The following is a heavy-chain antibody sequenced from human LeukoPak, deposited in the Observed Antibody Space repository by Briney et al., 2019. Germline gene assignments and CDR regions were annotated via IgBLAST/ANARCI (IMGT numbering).Heavy chain of an antibody. D-gene: IGHD5-24*01. CDR2: IIRIFGTA. J-gene: IGHJ4*02. CDR3: ARNSAITGLFDY. Sequence: SVEVSCKASGGTFSSYAISWVRQAPGQGLEWMGRIIRIFGTANYAQKFQGRVTITTDESTSTAYMELSSLRSEDTAVYYCARNSAITGLFDYWGQGTLVTVSS. V-gene: IGHV1-69*05. CDR1: GGTFSSYA.